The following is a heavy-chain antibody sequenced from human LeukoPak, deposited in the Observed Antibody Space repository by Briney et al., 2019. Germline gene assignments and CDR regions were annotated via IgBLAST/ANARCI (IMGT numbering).Heavy chain of an antibody. CDR2: ISYDGSDK. Sequence: GGSLRLSCAASGLTFNNYPMHWVRQAPGKGLEWVAVISYDGSDKYYADSVKGRFTISRNNSKNTLYLQMNSLRAEDTAVYYCARGGGNCLDYWGQGTLVAVSS. D-gene: IGHD3-16*01. CDR1: GLTFNNYP. V-gene: IGHV3-30-3*01. CDR3: ARGGGNCLDY. J-gene: IGHJ4*02.